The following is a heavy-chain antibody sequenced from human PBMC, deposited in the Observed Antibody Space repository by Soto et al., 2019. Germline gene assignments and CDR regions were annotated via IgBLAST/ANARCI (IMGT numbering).Heavy chain of an antibody. CDR3: ARGLAVAGKGFFDY. CDR1: GFTFSSYE. CDR2: ISSSGSTI. Sequence: PGGSLRLSCAASGFTFSSYEMNWVRQAPGKGLEWVSYISSSGSTIYYADSVKGRFTISRDNAKNSLYLQMNSLRAEDTAVYYCARGLAVAGKGFFDYWGQGTLVTVSS. V-gene: IGHV3-48*03. D-gene: IGHD6-19*01. J-gene: IGHJ4*02.